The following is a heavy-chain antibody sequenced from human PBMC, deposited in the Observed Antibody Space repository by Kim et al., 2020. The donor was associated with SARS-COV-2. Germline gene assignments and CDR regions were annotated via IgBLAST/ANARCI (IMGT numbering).Heavy chain of an antibody. Sequence: SETLSLTCAVYGGSFSGYYWSWIRQPPGKGLEWIGEINHSGSTNYNPSLKSRVTISVDTSKNQFSLKLSSVTAADTAVYYCARGPQPGIVVVPAAMSYYYGMDVWGQGTTVTVSS. D-gene: IGHD2-2*01. J-gene: IGHJ6*02. CDR1: GGSFSGYY. CDR2: INHSGST. V-gene: IGHV4-34*01. CDR3: ARGPQPGIVVVPAAMSYYYGMDV.